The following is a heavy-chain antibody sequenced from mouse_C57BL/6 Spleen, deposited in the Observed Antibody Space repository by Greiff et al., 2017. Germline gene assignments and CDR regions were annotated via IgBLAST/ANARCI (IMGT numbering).Heavy chain of an antibody. J-gene: IGHJ3*01. V-gene: IGHV1-72*01. D-gene: IGHD1-1*01. CDR1: GYTFTSYW. CDR3: ARSNITTVVATPFAY. CDR2: IDPTSGGT. Sequence: QVQLKQPGAELVKPGASVKLSCKASGYTFTSYWMHWVKQRPGRGLEWIGRIDPTSGGTKYNEKFKSKATLTVDKPSSTAYMQLSSLTSEDSAVYYCARSNITTVVATPFAYWGQGTLVTVSA.